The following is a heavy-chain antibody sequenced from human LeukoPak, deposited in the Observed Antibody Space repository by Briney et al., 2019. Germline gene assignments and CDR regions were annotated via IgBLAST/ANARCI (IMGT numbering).Heavy chain of an antibody. CDR2: LNPNSGAT. CDR3: ARDPRNYIDY. V-gene: IGHV1-2*02. Sequence: ASVKVSCKASGYTLTGYYLHWVRQAPGQGLEWIGWLNPNSGATNYAQKFQGRVTIIRDTSISTAYMELSRLTSDDTAVYYCARDPRNYIDYWGQGTLVTVST. CDR1: GYTLTGYY. J-gene: IGHJ4*02.